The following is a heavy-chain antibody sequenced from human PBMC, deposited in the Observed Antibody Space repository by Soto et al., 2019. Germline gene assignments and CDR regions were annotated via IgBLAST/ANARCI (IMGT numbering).Heavy chain of an antibody. D-gene: IGHD6-13*01. Sequence: GGSLRLSCAASGFTFSSFWMYWVRQAPGKGLVWVSRINSDASTTSYADSVKGRFTISRDNAKNTLYLQMNSLRAEDTAVYYCARIPPGWGGGQLVLDYWGQGTLVTVSS. J-gene: IGHJ4*02. CDR1: GFTFSSFW. CDR3: ARIPPGWGGGQLVLDY. CDR2: INSDASTT. V-gene: IGHV3-74*01.